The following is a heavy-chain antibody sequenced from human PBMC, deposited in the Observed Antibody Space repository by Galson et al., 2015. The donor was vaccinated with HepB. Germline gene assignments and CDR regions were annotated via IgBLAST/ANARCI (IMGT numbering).Heavy chain of an antibody. CDR3: ARDFGMATITGLFDY. D-gene: IGHD5-24*01. CDR1: GYTFTSYG. J-gene: IGHJ4*02. Sequence: SVKVSCKASGYTFTSYGISWVRQAPGQGLEWMGWISAYNGNTNYAQKLQGRVTMTTDTSTSTAYMELRSLRSDDTAVYYCARDFGMATITGLFDYWGQGTLVTVSS. V-gene: IGHV1-18*01. CDR2: ISAYNGNT.